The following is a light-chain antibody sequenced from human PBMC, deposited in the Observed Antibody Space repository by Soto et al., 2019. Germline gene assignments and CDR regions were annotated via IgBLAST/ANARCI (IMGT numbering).Light chain of an antibody. CDR3: QQYGRSFT. V-gene: IGKV3-20*01. J-gene: IGKJ3*01. CDR1: QSVSSSY. CDR2: GPS. Sequence: EIVLTQSPGTLSLSPGERATLSCRASQSVSSSYLAWYQQKPGQAPRLLIYGPSSKATGLPDRVSGSGSGTDFTLTISRLEPEVLAVYYCQQYGRSFTCGPGTKVDSK.